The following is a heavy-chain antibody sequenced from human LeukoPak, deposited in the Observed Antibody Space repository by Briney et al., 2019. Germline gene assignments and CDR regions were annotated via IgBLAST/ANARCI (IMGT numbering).Heavy chain of an antibody. CDR1: RDSISTGDYY. CDR2: IYTSGST. D-gene: IGHD2-15*01. J-gene: IGHJ6*03. Sequence: SQTLSLTCSVSRDSISTGDYYWSWIRQAPGTGLEWIGRIYTSGSTNYNPSLKSRVTMSVDTSKNQFSLKLSSVTAADTDVYYCARDSVVVAATPDLDYYYYYMDVWGKGTTVTVSS. V-gene: IGHV4-61*02. CDR3: ARDSVVVAATPDLDYYYYYMDV.